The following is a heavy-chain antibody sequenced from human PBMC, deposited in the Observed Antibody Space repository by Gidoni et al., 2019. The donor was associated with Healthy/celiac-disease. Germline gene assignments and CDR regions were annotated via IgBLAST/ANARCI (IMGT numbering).Heavy chain of an antibody. CDR1: GFTFSGSA. J-gene: IGHJ6*02. CDR2: IRSKANSYAT. D-gene: IGHD6-13*01. Sequence: EVQLGESGGGWVQPGGSRKLYCAASGFTFSGSAMHWVRQASGKGLEWVGRIRSKANSYATAYAASVKGRFTISRDDSKNTAYLQMNSLKTEDTAVYYCTRHDEVAAARDGMDVWGQGTTVTVSS. V-gene: IGHV3-73*02. CDR3: TRHDEVAAARDGMDV.